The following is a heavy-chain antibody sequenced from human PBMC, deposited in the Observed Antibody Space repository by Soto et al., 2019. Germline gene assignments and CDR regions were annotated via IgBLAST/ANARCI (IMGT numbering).Heavy chain of an antibody. J-gene: IGHJ3*02. CDR1: GYTFITYY. Sequence: QVHLVQSGAEVKKPGASVKVSCKASGYTFITYYMHWVRQAPGQGLQWMGIINPSGSITTYAQKFQARVTMTRDTSTSTVYMELSSLTSDDTAVYYCAGPIGGSYNAFDIWGQGTMVTVSS. CDR3: AGPIGGSYNAFDI. CDR2: INPSGSIT. V-gene: IGHV1-46*01. D-gene: IGHD1-26*01.